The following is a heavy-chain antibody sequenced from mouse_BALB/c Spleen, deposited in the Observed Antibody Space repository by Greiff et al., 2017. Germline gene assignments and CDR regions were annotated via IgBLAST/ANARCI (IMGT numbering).Heavy chain of an antibody. CDR1: GFTFSDYG. CDR2: ISNLAYSI. D-gene: IGHD1-1*02. V-gene: IGHV5-15*02. J-gene: IGHJ1*01. Sequence: EVKLVESGGGLVQPGGSRKLSCAASGFTFSDYGMAWVRQAPGKGPEWVAFISNLAYSIYYADTVTGRFTISRENAKNTLYLEMSSLRSEDTAMYYCAREGGYYWYFDVWGAGTTVTVSS. CDR3: AREGGYYWYFDV.